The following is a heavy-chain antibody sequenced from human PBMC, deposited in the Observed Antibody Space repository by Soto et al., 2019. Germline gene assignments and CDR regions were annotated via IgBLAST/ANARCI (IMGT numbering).Heavy chain of an antibody. V-gene: IGHV2-26*01. CDR2: IFSNDPK. CDR3: ARISVWFGDFDI. J-gene: IGHJ3*02. Sequence: QVTLKESGPVLVKPTETLTLTCTVSGFSLSNARMGVSWIRQPPGKALEWLAHIFSNDPKSSSTSLKSRPTIXKXXSKSQVVLTMTNMDPVDTATYYWARISVWFGDFDIWGQGTMVSVSS. CDR1: GFSLSNARMG. D-gene: IGHD3-10*01.